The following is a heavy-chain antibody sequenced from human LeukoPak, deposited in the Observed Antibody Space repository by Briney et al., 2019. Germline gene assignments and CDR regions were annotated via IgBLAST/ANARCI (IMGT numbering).Heavy chain of an antibody. V-gene: IGHV1-58*02. CDR1: GFTFTSSA. J-gene: IGHJ5*02. Sequence: SVKVSCKASGFTFTSSAMQWVRQARGQRLEWIGWIVVGSGNTNYAQKFQERVTITRDMSTSTAYMELSSLRSEDTAVYYCAADPTYYGSGSYEFDPWGQGTLVTVSS. CDR3: AADPTYYGSGSYEFDP. D-gene: IGHD3-10*01. CDR2: IVVGSGNT.